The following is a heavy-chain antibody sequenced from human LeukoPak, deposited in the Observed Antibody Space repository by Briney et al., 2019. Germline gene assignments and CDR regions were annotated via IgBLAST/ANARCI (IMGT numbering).Heavy chain of an antibody. J-gene: IGHJ4*02. Sequence: GGSLRLSCAASGFTLSNYAMSWVRQAPGEGLEWVSAISGSGGSTYYADSVKGQFTISRDNSKNTLYLQMNSLRAEDTAVYYCAKEAGILTGYYNFDYWGQGTLVTVSS. D-gene: IGHD3-9*01. V-gene: IGHV3-23*01. CDR2: ISGSGGST. CDR1: GFTLSNYA. CDR3: AKEAGILTGYYNFDY.